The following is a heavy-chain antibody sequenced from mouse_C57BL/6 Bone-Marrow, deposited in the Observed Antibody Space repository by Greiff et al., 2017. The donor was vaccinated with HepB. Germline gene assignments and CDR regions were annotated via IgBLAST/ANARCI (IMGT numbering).Heavy chain of an antibody. CDR3: ARRDGSSYWYFDV. CDR2: INPGSGGT. V-gene: IGHV1-54*01. D-gene: IGHD1-1*01. Sequence: VQLKQSGAELVRPGTSVKVSCKASGYAFTNYLIEWVKQRPGQGLEWIGVINPGSGGTNYNEKFKGKATLTADKSSSTAYMQLSSLTSEDSAVYFCARRDGSSYWYFDVWGTGTTVTVSS. CDR1: GYAFTNYL. J-gene: IGHJ1*03.